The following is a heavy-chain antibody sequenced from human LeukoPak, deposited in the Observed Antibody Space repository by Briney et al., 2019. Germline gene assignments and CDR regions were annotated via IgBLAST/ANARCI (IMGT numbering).Heavy chain of an antibody. J-gene: IGHJ4*02. CDR3: TTDKRGSYAIDY. CDR2: IKSKTDGGTT. CDR1: GFTFSNAW. V-gene: IGHV3-15*01. Sequence: AGGSLRLSCAASGFTFSNAWMSWVRQAPGKGLEWVGRIKSKTDGGTTDYAAPVKGRFTISRDDSKNTLYLQMNSLKTEDTAVYYCTTDKRGSYAIDYWGQGTLVTVSS. D-gene: IGHD1-26*01.